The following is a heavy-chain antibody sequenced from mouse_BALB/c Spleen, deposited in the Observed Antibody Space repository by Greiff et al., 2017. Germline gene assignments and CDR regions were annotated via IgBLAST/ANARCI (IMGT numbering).Heavy chain of an antibody. V-gene: IGHV5-6*01. CDR2: ISSGGSYT. CDR1: GFTFSSYG. J-gene: IGHJ4*01. D-gene: IGHD2-1*01. CDR3: ARHVLSTNYAMDY. Sequence: EVHLVESGGDLVKPGGSLRLSCAASGFTFSSYGMSWVRQTPDKRLEWVATISSGGSYTYYPDSVKGRFTISRDNAKNTLYLQMSSLKSEDTAMYYCARHVLSTNYAMDYWGQGTSVTVSS.